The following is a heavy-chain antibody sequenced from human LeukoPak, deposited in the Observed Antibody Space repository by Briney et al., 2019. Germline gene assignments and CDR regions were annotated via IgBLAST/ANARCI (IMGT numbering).Heavy chain of an antibody. V-gene: IGHV3-23*01. CDR1: GFTFSSYA. J-gene: IGHJ4*02. D-gene: IGHD3-3*01. Sequence: GGSLRLSCAASGFTFSSYAMSWVRQAPGKGLEWVSAISGSGGSTYYADSGKGRFTISRDNSKNTLYLQMISLGAEDTAVYYCAKVTYYDFWSGYYVSFDYWGQGTLVTVSS. CDR3: AKVTYYDFWSGYYVSFDY. CDR2: ISGSGGST.